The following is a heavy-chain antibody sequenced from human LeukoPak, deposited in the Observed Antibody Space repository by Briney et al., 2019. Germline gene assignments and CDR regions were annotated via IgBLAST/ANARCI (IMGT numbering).Heavy chain of an antibody. D-gene: IGHD1/OR15-1a*01. V-gene: IGHV4-30-2*01. CDR3: ARDLSKTHREQSREI. CDR1: GGSISSGGYY. J-gene: IGHJ4*02. Sequence: SETLSLTCTVSGGSISSGGYYWSWIRQPPGKGLEWIGYIYHSGSTYYNPSLKSRVTISVDRSKNQFSLKLSSVTAADTAVYYCARDLSKTHREQSREIWGQGTLVTVSS. CDR2: IYHSGST.